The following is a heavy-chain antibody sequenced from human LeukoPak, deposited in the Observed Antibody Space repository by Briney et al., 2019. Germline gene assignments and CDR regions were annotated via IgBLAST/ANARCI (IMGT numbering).Heavy chain of an antibody. CDR3: ARGTGDYRSAFDY. J-gene: IGHJ4*02. CDR2: IYYSGST. Sequence: SETLSLTCTVSGGSISSYYWSWIRQPPGKGLEWIGYIYYSGSTNYNPSLKSRVTISVDTSKNQFSLKLSSVTAADTAVYYCARGTGDYRSAFDYWGQGTLVTVSS. V-gene: IGHV4-59*08. D-gene: IGHD4-11*01. CDR1: GGSISSYY.